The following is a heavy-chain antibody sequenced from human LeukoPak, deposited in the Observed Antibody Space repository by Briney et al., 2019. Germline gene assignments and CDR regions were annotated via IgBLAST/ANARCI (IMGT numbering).Heavy chain of an antibody. CDR2: INHSGST. Sequence: PSETLSLTCAVHGGSFSGYYWSWIRQPPGKGLEWIGEINHSGSTNYNPSLKSRVTISVDTSKNQFSLKLSSVTAADTAVYYCARGPYSGSYYRVFGYWGQGTLVTVSS. CDR1: GGSFSGYY. CDR3: ARGPYSGSYYRVFGY. J-gene: IGHJ4*02. D-gene: IGHD1-26*01. V-gene: IGHV4-34*01.